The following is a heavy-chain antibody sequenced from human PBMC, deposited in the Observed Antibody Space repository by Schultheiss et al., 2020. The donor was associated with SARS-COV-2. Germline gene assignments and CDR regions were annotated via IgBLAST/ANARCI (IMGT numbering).Heavy chain of an antibody. CDR3: ARGITLMGIVVAEIEYFQH. D-gene: IGHD2-2*01. V-gene: IGHV1-69*04. CDR1: GYTFTSYG. CDR2: IIPILGIA. J-gene: IGHJ1*01. Sequence: SVKVSCKASGYTFTSYGISWVRQAPGQGLEWMGRIIPILGIANYAQKFQGRVTITADKSTSTAYMELSSLRSEDTAVYYCARGITLMGIVVAEIEYFQHWGQGTLVTVSS.